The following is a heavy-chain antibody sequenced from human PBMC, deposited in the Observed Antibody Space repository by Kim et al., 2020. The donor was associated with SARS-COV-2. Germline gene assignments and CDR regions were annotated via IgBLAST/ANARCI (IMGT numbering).Heavy chain of an antibody. CDR3: ANPRQPDY. D-gene: IGHD6-13*01. V-gene: IGHV3-23*01. J-gene: IGHJ4*02. CDR2: GNIT. Sequence: GNITRYAKSVRGRFTSTRDNSKHALYLQMSTLRAEDTAIYYCANPRQPDYWGQGTLVTVSS.